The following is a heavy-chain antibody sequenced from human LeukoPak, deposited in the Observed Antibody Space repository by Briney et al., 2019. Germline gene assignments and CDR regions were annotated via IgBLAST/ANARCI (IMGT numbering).Heavy chain of an antibody. V-gene: IGHV3-30*03. CDR2: ITYDGYYK. CDR1: GFTFSSYA. Sequence: PGGSLRLSCAASGFTFSSYAMSWVRQAPGKGLEWVALITYDGYYKYYSDSVKGRFTISSDTSKNTLYLQMNSLRAEDTAVYYCARDLSPVVRASPMGYWGQGTLVTVSS. D-gene: IGHD3-10*01. CDR3: ARDLSPVVRASPMGY. J-gene: IGHJ4*02.